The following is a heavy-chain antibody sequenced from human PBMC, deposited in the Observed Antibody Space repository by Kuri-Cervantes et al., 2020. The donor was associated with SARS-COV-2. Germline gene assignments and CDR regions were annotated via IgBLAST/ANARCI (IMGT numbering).Heavy chain of an antibody. CDR1: GYTFTGYY. J-gene: IGHJ4*02. D-gene: IGHD3-3*01. CDR3: ARGGNYDFWSGFSN. CDR2: INPNSGGT. Sequence: ASVKVSCKASGYTFTGYYMHWVRQVPGQGLEWMGWINPNSGGTNYAQKFQGGVTMTRDTSITTAYMELSRLTSDDTAVYYCARGGNYDFWSGFSNWGQGARVTVSS. V-gene: IGHV1-2*02.